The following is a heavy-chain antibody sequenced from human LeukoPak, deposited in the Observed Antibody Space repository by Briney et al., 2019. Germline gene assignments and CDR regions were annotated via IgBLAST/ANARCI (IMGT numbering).Heavy chain of an antibody. D-gene: IGHD6-13*01. CDR1: GFTFTSSA. CDR3: ARLRPSSWYVGGVDY. V-gene: IGHV1-58*02. J-gene: IGHJ4*02. CDR2: IVVGSGNT. Sequence: SVKVSCKASGFTFTSSAMQWVRQARGQRLEWIGWIVVGSGNTNYAQKFQERVTITRDMSTSTAYMELSSLRPEDTAVYYCARLRPSSWYVGGVDYWGQGTLVTVSS.